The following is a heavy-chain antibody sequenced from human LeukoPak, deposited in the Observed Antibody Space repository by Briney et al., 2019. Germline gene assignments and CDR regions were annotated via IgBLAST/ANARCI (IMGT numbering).Heavy chain of an antibody. CDR2: IIPIFGKA. CDR3: ARDFSRNDFWSGSNWFDP. CDR1: GGTFSSYA. Sequence: GSSVKVSCKASGGTFSSYAISWVRQAPGQGLEWMGGIIPIFGKANYAQKFQGRVTITADESTSTAYMELSSLRSEDTAVYYCARDFSRNDFWSGSNWFDPWGQGTLVTVSS. D-gene: IGHD3-3*01. J-gene: IGHJ5*02. V-gene: IGHV1-69*01.